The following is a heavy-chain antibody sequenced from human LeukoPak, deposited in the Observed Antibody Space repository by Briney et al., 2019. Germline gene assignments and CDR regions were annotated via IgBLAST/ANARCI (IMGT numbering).Heavy chain of an antibody. CDR1: GFTFSSYG. J-gene: IGHJ4*02. D-gene: IGHD3-22*01. CDR2: IRYDGSNK. V-gene: IGHV3-30*02. CDR3: AKAYGTNGYYQLPIDF. Sequence: GGSLRLSCAASGFTFSSYGMHWVRQAPGKGLEWVAFIRYDGSNKYYADSVKGRFTISRDNSKNTLYLQMNSLRAEDTAVYYCAKAYGTNGYYQLPIDFWGQGTLVTVSS.